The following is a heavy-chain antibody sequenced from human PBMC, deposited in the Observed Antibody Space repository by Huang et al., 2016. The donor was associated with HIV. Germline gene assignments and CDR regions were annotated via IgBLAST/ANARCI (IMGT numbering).Heavy chain of an antibody. CDR2: IAYDGSKK. CDR3: ALKGDSSGWEYFRH. V-gene: IGHV3-30*03. J-gene: IGHJ1*01. D-gene: IGHD6-19*01. CDR1: GFIFSNYG. Sequence: QVQLVESGGGVVPPGRSLRLSCAASGFIFSNYGMHWVRRGPGKGLEWLALIAYDGSKKYYTDSVKGRFSISRDNSKNTLYLQMNSLRAEDTAVYYCALKGDSSGWEYFRHWGQGTLVTVSS.